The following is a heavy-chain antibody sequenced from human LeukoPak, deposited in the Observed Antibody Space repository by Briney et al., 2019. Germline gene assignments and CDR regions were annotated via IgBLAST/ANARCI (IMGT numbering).Heavy chain of an antibody. CDR2: IFTTGST. CDR1: GGSIGNFY. J-gene: IGHJ4*02. Sequence: PSETLSLTCTVSGGSIGNFYWNWLRQPAGKGLEWIGRIFTTGSTNYNPSLKSRVTMSVATSKNQLSLRLSSVTAADTAVYYCARDRAARSFDYWGQGTLVTVSS. D-gene: IGHD6-13*01. CDR3: ARDRAARSFDY. V-gene: IGHV4-4*07.